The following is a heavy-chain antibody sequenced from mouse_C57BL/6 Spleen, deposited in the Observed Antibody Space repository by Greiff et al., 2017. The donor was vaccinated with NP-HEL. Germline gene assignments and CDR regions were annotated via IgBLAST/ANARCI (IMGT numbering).Heavy chain of an antibody. V-gene: IGHV1-18*01. Sequence: EVQLQQSGPELVKPGASVKIPCKASGYTFSDYNMDWVKQSHGKSLEWIGDINPNNGGTIYNQKFKGKATLTVDKSSSTAYMELRSLTSEDTAVYYCARWGGNYPFAYWGQGTLVTVSA. CDR1: GYTFSDYN. CDR2: INPNNGGT. J-gene: IGHJ3*01. D-gene: IGHD2-1*01. CDR3: ARWGGNYPFAY.